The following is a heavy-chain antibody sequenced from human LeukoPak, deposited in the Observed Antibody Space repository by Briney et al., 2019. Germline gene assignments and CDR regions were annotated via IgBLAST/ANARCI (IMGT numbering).Heavy chain of an antibody. D-gene: IGHD3-3*01. CDR3: AKRPDDYDFWSGYSSGGYFDY. V-gene: IGHV3-23*01. CDR2: ISGSGGST. CDR1: GFTFSSYA. Sequence: PGGSLRLSCAASGFTFSSYAMSWVRQAPGKGLEWVSAISGSGGSTYYADSVKGRFTISRDNSKNTLYLQMNSLRAEDTAVYYCAKRPDDYDFWSGYSSGGYFDYWGQGTLVTVSS. J-gene: IGHJ4*02.